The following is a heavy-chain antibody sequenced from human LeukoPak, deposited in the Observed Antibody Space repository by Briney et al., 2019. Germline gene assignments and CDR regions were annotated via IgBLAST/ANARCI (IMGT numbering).Heavy chain of an antibody. V-gene: IGHV3-23*01. CDR2: ISGSGGST. CDR1: GFTFTNYT. CDR3: AKGRYCGGDCYAFFDY. Sequence: GGSLRLSCAASGFTFTNYTMSWVRQAPGKGLEWVSGISGSGGSTDYTDSVKGRFTISRDTSKNTLFLQMNSLRAEDTAVYYCAKGRYCGGDCYAFFDYWGQGTLVTVSS. D-gene: IGHD2-21*02. J-gene: IGHJ4*02.